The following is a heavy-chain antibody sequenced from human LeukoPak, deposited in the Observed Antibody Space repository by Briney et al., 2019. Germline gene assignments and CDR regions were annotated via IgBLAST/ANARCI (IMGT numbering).Heavy chain of an antibody. V-gene: IGHV1-3*01. D-gene: IGHD5-18*01. CDR1: GYTFTSYA. CDR3: ARDSVPGPYGYGTYGYNDY. J-gene: IGHJ4*02. Sequence: GASVKVSCKASGYTFTSYAMHWVRQAPGQRLEWMGWINAGNGNTKYSQRFQGRVTITRDTSASTAYMELSSLRSEDTAVYYCARDSVPGPYGYGTYGYNDYWGQGTLVTVSS. CDR2: INAGNGNT.